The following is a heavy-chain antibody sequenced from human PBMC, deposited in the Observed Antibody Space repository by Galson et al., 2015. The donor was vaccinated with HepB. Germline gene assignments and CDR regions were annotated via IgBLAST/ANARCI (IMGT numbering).Heavy chain of an antibody. Sequence: SLRLSCAASGFTFSSYGMHWVRQAPGKGLEWVAVIWYDGSNKYYADSVKGRFTISRDNSKNTLYLQMNSLRAEDTAVYYCARDFVIAAAGKGGLRYWGQGTLVTVSS. V-gene: IGHV3-33*08. CDR1: GFTFSSYG. CDR3: ARDFVIAAAGKGGLRY. CDR2: IWYDGSNK. J-gene: IGHJ4*02. D-gene: IGHD6-13*01.